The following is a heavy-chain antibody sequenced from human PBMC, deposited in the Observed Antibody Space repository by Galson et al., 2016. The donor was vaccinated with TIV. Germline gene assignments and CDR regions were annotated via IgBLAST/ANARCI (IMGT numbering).Heavy chain of an antibody. CDR2: IKENGSEK. CDR3: AGHLSSASESPFEY. Sequence: SLRLSCAASGFTFSHYWMSWVRQAPGKGLEWVANIKENGSEKYYLDSVKGRFTISRDNAKHSVSLQLDSLRAEETAVYYCAGHLSSASESPFEYWGQGALVTVSS. CDR1: GFTFSHYW. D-gene: IGHD2/OR15-2a*01. J-gene: IGHJ4*02. V-gene: IGHV3-7*01.